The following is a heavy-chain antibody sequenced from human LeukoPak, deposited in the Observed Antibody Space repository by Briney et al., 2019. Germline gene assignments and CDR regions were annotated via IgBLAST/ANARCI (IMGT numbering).Heavy chain of an antibody. CDR3: ARDWSALPAAKVNLFDY. Sequence: KPSETLSLTCTVSGGSISSYYWSWIRQPAGKGLEWIGRIYTSGSTNYNPSLKSRVTMSVDTSKNQFSLKLSSVTAADTAVYYCARDWSALPAAKVNLFDYWGQGTLVTVSS. CDR2: IYTSGST. D-gene: IGHD2-2*01. CDR1: GGSISSYY. V-gene: IGHV4-4*07. J-gene: IGHJ4*02.